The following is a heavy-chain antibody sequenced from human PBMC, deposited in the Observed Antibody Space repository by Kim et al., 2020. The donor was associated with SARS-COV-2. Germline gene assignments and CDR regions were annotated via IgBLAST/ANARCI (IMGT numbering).Heavy chain of an antibody. CDR3: ASAAGIAAAGTSGRFDY. D-gene: IGHD6-13*01. J-gene: IGHJ4*02. CDR1: GGSISSYY. Sequence: SETLSLTCTVSGGSISSYYWSWIRQPAGKGLEWIGRIYTSGSTNYNPSLKSRVTMSVDTSKNQFSLKLSSVTAADTAVYYCASAAGIAAAGTSGRFDYWGQGTLVTVSS. CDR2: IYTSGST. V-gene: IGHV4-4*07.